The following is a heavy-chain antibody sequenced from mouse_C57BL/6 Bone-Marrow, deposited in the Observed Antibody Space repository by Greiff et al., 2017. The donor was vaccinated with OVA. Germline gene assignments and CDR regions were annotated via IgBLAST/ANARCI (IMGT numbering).Heavy chain of an antibody. CDR3: ASDYDYEYYFDY. D-gene: IGHD2-4*01. CDR2: IDPSDSYT. V-gene: IGHV1-59*01. CDR1: GYTFTSYW. J-gene: IGHJ2*01. Sequence: QVQLQQPGAELVRPGTSVKLSCKASGYTFTSYWMHWVKQRPGQGLEWIGVIDPSDSYTNYNQKFKGKATLTVDTSSSTAYMQLSSLTSEDSAVYDCASDYDYEYYFDYWGQGTTLTVSS.